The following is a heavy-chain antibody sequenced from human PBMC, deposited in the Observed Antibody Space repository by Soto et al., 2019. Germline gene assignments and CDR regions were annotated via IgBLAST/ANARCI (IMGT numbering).Heavy chain of an antibody. CDR2: IKHDGSEQ. V-gene: IGHV3-7*04. Sequence: HPGGSLRLSCAASGFTFSRYWMDWVRQAPRKGLEWVATIKHDGSEQYYVDSVKGRFIVSRDNAKNSLFLQMNGLRVEDTAVYFCARAMGTDGWSNHPFDIWGQGKMVTVSS. CDR1: GFTFSRYW. J-gene: IGHJ3*02. D-gene: IGHD6-19*01. CDR3: ARAMGTDGWSNHPFDI.